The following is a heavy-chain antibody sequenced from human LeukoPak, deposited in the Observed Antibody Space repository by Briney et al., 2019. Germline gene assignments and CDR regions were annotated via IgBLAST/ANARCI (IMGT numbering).Heavy chain of an antibody. CDR2: ISDSGGST. V-gene: IGHV3-23*01. D-gene: IGHD3-22*01. CDR3: AKGFVTDSSGYYAVFAFDI. J-gene: IGHJ3*02. Sequence: GGSLRLSCAASGFTFSTFAMSWVRQAPGKGLEWVSTISDSGGSTYYADSVKGRFTISRDNSKNTLYLQMNSLRAEDTAVYYCAKGFVTDSSGYYAVFAFDIWGQGTMVTVSS. CDR1: GFTFSTFA.